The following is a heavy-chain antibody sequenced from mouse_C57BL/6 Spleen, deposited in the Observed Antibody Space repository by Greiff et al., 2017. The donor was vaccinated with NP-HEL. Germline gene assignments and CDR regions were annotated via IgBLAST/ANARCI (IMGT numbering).Heavy chain of an antibody. V-gene: IGHV1-22*01. CDR1: GYTFTDYN. CDR2: INPNNGGT. J-gene: IGHJ3*01. Sequence: EVKLMESGPELVKPGASVKMSCKASGYTFTDYNMHWVKQSHGKSLEWIGYINPNNGGTSYNQKFKGKATLTVNKSSSTAYMELRSLTSEDSAVYYCARSREGFAYWGQGTLVTVSA. CDR3: ARSREGFAY.